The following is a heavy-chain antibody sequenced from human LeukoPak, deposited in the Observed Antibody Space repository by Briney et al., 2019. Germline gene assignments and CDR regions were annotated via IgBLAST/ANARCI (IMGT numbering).Heavy chain of an antibody. CDR1: GGSISSYY. CDR3: ARDGSVAGAWAWGYYYGMDV. J-gene: IGHJ6*02. CDR2: IYTSGST. Sequence: SETLSLICTVSGGSISSYYWSWIRQPAGKGLEWIGRIYTSGSTNYNPSLKSRVTMSVDTSKNQFSLKLSSVTAADTAVYYCARDGSVAGAWAWGYYYGMDVWGQGTTVTVSS. D-gene: IGHD6-19*01. V-gene: IGHV4-4*07.